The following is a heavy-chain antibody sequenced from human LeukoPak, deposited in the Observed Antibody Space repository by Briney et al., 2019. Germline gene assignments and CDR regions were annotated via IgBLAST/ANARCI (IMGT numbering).Heavy chain of an antibody. J-gene: IGHJ4*02. CDR2: IYYSGST. CDR3: AKDRLNDYGEIFDY. V-gene: IGHV4-59*01. D-gene: IGHD4-17*01. CDR1: GGSISSYY. Sequence: PSETLSLTCTVSGGSISSYYWSWIRQPPGKGLEWIGYIYYSGSTNYNPSLKSRVTISVDTSKNQFSLKLSSVTAADTAVYYCAKDRLNDYGEIFDYWGQGTLVTVSS.